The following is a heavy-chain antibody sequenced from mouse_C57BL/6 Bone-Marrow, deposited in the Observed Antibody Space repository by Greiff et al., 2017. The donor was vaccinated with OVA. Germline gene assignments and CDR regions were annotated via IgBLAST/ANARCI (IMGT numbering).Heavy chain of an antibody. D-gene: IGHD2-10*01. CDR2: ISYDGSN. CDR3: ARAYSFYYYAMDY. Sequence: EVKLQESGPGLVKPSQSLSLTCSVTGYSITSGYYWNWIRQFPGNKLEWMGYISYDGSNNYNPSLKNRISITRDTSKNQFFLKLNSVTTEDTATYYCARAYSFYYYAMDYWGQGTSVTVSS. V-gene: IGHV3-6*01. J-gene: IGHJ4*01. CDR1: GYSITSGYY.